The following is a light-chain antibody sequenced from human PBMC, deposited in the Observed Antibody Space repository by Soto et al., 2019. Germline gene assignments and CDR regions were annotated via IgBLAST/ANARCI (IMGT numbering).Light chain of an antibody. V-gene: IGKV1-5*01. J-gene: IGKJ1*01. Sequence: DIQMTQSPSTLSASVGDRVTITCRASQSISSWLDWYQQKPGKAPKLLIYDASSLESGVPSRLRGSGYGTELTITISGMQTGDSATYYCQQYNSYSPTFGQGTQVDIK. CDR1: QSISSW. CDR2: DAS. CDR3: QQYNSYSPT.